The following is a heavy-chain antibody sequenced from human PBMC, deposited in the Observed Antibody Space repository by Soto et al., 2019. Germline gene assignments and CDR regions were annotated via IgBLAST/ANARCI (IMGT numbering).Heavy chain of an antibody. J-gene: IGHJ4*02. D-gene: IGHD6-19*01. CDR1: GGTFSSYA. CDR2: IIPSLVTA. CDR3: ARGRDSGGSQTVDY. Sequence: QVQLVQSGAELKKPGSSVKVSCMASGGTFSSYAITWVRQAPGQGLEWMGGIIPSLVTANYAQKFQGIVTIAADESTSAAYLEFTSLSSDDTAVYYCARGRDSGGSQTVDYWGQGTLVTVSS. V-gene: IGHV1-69*11.